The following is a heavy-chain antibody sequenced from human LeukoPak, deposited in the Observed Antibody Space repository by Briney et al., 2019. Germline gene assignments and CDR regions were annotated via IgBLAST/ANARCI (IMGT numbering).Heavy chain of an antibody. CDR2: IKPNSGGT. V-gene: IGHV1-2*04. CDR3: ARDWAPGGSKNAFDI. D-gene: IGHD2-15*01. Sequence: GASVKVSCKASGYTFTGYYMHWVRQAPGQGLEWMGWIKPNSGGTNYAQKFQGWVTMTRDTSISTAYMELSRLTSDDTAVYYCARDWAPGGSKNAFDIWGQGTMVTVSS. CDR1: GYTFTGYY. J-gene: IGHJ3*02.